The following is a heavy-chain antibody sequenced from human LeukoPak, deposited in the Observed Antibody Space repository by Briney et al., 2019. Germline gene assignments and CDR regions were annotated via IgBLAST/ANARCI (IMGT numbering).Heavy chain of an antibody. CDR3: AREGPRGNSQFDY. CDR2: IWYDGSNK. D-gene: IGHD2/OR15-2a*01. CDR1: GFTFSSYG. J-gene: IGHJ4*02. Sequence: GSLRLSCAASGFTFSSYGMHWVRQAPGKGLEWVALIWYDGSNKYYADSVKGRLTISRDNSKNTLYLQMNSLRAEDTAVYYCAREGPRGNSQFDYWGQGTLATVSS. V-gene: IGHV3-33*01.